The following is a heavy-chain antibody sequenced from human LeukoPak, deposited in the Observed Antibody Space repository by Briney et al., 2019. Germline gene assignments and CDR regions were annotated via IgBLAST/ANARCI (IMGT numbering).Heavy chain of an antibody. CDR3: TTDYGQGEKGYCSSTSCYPFDY. Sequence: GGSLRLSCAASGFTFSSYGMHWVRQAPGKGLEWVGRIKSKTDGGTTDYAAPVKGRFTISRDDSKNTLYLQMNSLKTEDTAVYYCTTDYGQGEKGYCSSTSCYPFDYWGQGTLVTVSS. CDR2: IKSKTDGGTT. J-gene: IGHJ4*02. V-gene: IGHV3-15*01. CDR1: GFTFSSYG. D-gene: IGHD2-2*01.